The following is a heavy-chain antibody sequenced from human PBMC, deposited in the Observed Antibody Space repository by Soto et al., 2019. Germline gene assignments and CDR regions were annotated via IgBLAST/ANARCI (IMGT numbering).Heavy chain of an antibody. D-gene: IGHD3-22*01. CDR2: IYHSGST. CDR1: GGSVSSSNW. J-gene: IGHJ5*02. V-gene: IGHV4-4*02. CDR3: ASVGSDYDNSGYYLP. Sequence: SETLSLTCIVSGGSVSSSNWWSWVRQPPGKGLEWIGEIYHSGSTTYNPSLKSRATISVDKSENQFSLRLKSVTAADTAVYYCASVGSDYDNSGYYLPCGPGTLVTVSS.